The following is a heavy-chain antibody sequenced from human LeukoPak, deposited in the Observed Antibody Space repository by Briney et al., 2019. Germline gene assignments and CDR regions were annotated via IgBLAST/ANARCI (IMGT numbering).Heavy chain of an antibody. Sequence: SETLSLICTVSGGSISSYYWSWIRQPPGKGLEWIGYIYYSGSTNYNPSLKSRVTISVDTSKNQFSLKLSSVTAADTAVYYCAREGPYCGGDCLDYWGQGTLVTVSS. V-gene: IGHV4-59*01. D-gene: IGHD2-21*02. J-gene: IGHJ4*02. CDR1: GGSISSYY. CDR3: AREGPYCGGDCLDY. CDR2: IYYSGST.